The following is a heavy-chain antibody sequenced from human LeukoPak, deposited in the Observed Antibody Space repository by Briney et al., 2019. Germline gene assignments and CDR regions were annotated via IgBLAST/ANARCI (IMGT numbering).Heavy chain of an antibody. D-gene: IGHD3-10*01. CDR1: GYTFTSYG. CDR3: ARVITEAPLWLSPFRVFDY. Sequence: GASVKVSCKASGYTFTSYGISWVRQAPGQGLEWMGWISAYNGNTNYAQKLQGRVTMTTDTSTSTAYMELRSLRSDDTAVYYCARVITEAPLWLSPFRVFDYWGQGTLVTVSS. J-gene: IGHJ4*02. V-gene: IGHV1-18*01. CDR2: ISAYNGNT.